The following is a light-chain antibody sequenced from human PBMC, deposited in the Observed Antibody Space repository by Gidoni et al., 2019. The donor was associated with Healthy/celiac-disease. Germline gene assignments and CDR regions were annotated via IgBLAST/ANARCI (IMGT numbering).Light chain of an antibody. J-gene: IGKJ2*01. Sequence: EIVLTQSPATLSLSPEERATLSCRASQSVSSYLAWYQQKPGQAPRLLIYDASNRATGIPARFSGSGSGTDFTLTISSLEPEDFAVYYCQQRSNWPPYTFGQXTKLEIK. CDR2: DAS. CDR1: QSVSSY. CDR3: QQRSNWPPYT. V-gene: IGKV3-11*01.